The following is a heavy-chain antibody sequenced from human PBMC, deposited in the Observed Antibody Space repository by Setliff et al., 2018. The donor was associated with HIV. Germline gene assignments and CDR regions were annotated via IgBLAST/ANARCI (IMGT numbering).Heavy chain of an antibody. CDR1: GYSFTSYW. Sequence: GESLKISCKGSGYSFTSYWIGWVRQMPGKGLEWMGIIYPGDSDTRYSPSFQGQVTISADKSISTAYLQWSSLKASDTGIYFCARQTSRYTTLSPPDYWGQGTLVTVSS. CDR3: ARQTSRYTTLSPPDY. CDR2: IYPGDSDT. V-gene: IGHV5-51*01. J-gene: IGHJ4*02. D-gene: IGHD3-16*02.